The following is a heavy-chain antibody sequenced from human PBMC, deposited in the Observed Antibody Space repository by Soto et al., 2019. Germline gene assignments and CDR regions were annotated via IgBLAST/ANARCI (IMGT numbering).Heavy chain of an antibody. CDR1: GYSFTSYW. Sequence: PGESLKISCKGSGYSFTSYWLGWVRQMPGKGLEWMGIIYPGDSDTRYSPSFQGQVTIPADKSISSAYLQRSSLKASDTAMNYAARQSRGYSYATGYYYGMDGWGQGTTVTVSS. CDR3: ARQSRGYSYATGYYYGMDG. J-gene: IGHJ6*02. D-gene: IGHD5-18*01. V-gene: IGHV5-51*01. CDR2: IYPGDSDT.